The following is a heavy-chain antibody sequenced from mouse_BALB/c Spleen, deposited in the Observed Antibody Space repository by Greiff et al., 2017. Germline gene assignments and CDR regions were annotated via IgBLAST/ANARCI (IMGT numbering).Heavy chain of an antibody. V-gene: IGHV5-12-2*01. CDR3: ARHRDYYGSSYVWFAY. CDR2: ISNGGGST. Sequence: EVQGVESGGGLVQPGGSLKLSCAASGFTFSSYTMSWVRQTPEKRLEWVAYISNGGGSTYYPDTVKGRFTISRDNAKNTLYLQMSSLKSEDTAMYYCARHRDYYGSSYVWFAYWGQGTLVTVSA. J-gene: IGHJ3*01. D-gene: IGHD1-1*01. CDR1: GFTFSSYT.